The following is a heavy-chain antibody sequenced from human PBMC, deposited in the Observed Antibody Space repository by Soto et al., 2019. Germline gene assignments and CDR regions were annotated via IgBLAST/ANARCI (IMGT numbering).Heavy chain of an antibody. CDR1: GYTFSNYA. CDR2: ISAYNGNT. Sequence: GASVKVSCKASGYTFSNYAIHWVRPAPGQGLEWMGWISAYNGNTNYAQKLQGRVTMTTDTSTSTAYMELSSLRSEDTAVYYCARNGRSSGFWFVPWGQGTLVTVS. V-gene: IGHV1-18*01. CDR3: ARNGRSSGFWFVP. D-gene: IGHD6-13*01. J-gene: IGHJ5*02.